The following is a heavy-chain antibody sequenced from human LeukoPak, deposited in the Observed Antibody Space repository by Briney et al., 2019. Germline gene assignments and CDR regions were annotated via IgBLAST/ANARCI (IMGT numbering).Heavy chain of an antibody. Sequence: ASVKVSCKASGYSFTGHYIHWVRQAPGQGLEWMGWINPNSGGTFYAQKFQDMVTMTRDTSISTVYMELSGLRSDDTAVFYCARENGKVDVTDIPTFDFWGQGTLVTVSS. CDR1: GYSFTGHY. CDR3: ARENGKVDVTDIPTFDF. CDR2: INPNSGGT. D-gene: IGHD2-21*02. V-gene: IGHV1-2*02. J-gene: IGHJ4*02.